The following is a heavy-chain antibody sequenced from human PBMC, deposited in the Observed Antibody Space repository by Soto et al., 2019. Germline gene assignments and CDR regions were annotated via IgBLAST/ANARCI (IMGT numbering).Heavy chain of an antibody. CDR3: AHRRVWSGYFPYRDAAFDI. Sequence: ESGPTLVNPTQPLTLTCTFSGFSLSTSGVGVGWIRQPPGKALEWLALIYWDDDKRYSPSLKSRLTITKDTSKNQVVLTMTNMDPVDTATYYCAHRRVWSGYFPYRDAAFDIWGQGTMVTVSS. J-gene: IGHJ3*02. V-gene: IGHV2-5*02. CDR1: GFSLSTSGVG. D-gene: IGHD3-3*01. CDR2: IYWDDDK.